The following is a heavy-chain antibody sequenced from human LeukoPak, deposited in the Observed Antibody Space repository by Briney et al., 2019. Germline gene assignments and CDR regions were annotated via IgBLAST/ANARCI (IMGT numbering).Heavy chain of an antibody. CDR2: ISVYNGNT. V-gene: IGHV1-18*01. CDR1: GYTFTSYG. D-gene: IGHD3-10*01. CDR3: ASPSLLWFGDDYYYYGMDV. J-gene: IGHJ6*02. Sequence: ASVKVSCKASGYTFTSYGISWVRQAPGQGLEWMGWISVYNGNTNYAQKLQGRVTMTTDTSTSTAYMELRSLRSDDTAVYYCASPSLLWFGDDYYYYGMDVWGQGTTVTVSS.